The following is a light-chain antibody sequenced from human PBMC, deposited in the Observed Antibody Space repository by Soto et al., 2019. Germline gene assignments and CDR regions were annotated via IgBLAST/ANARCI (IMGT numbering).Light chain of an antibody. V-gene: IGKV3-11*01. CDR1: QSVGNY. CDR3: QQRSNWPPWT. CDR2: DAS. Sequence: EIVLTQSPATLSLSPGERATLSCRASQSVGNYLAWYQQKPGQAPRLLIYDASNRATGIPARFSGSGSGTDFTLTISSLEPEDFAVYYCQQRSNWPPWTFGQGTKVEIK. J-gene: IGKJ1*01.